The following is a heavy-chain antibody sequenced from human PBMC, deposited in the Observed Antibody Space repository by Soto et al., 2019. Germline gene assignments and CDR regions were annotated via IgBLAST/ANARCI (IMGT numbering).Heavy chain of an antibody. CDR1: DDSFRGAEYY. J-gene: IGHJ4*02. CDR2: TYYDGDT. D-gene: IGHD6-19*01. V-gene: IGHV4-61*08. Sequence: SETLSLTCTVSDDSFRGAEYYWSWIRQPLGKGPEWIGYTYYDGDTKYNPALRSRVTMSEDTSKNQFSLRLSSVTAADTAVYFCARGPDYIDGWRTFDLWGRGILVTVSS. CDR3: ARGPDYIDGWRTFDL.